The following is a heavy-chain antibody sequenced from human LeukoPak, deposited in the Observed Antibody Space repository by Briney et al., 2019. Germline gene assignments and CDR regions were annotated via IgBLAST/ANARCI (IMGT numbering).Heavy chain of an antibody. CDR1: GGSISSYY. Sequence: SETLSLTCTVSGGSISSYYWSWIRQPPGKGLEWIGYIYYSGSTNYNPSLKSRVTISVDTSKNQFSLKLSSVTAADTAVYYCARVGLYYFDSSGYYYPDAFDIWGQGTMVTVSS. V-gene: IGHV4-59*01. J-gene: IGHJ3*02. D-gene: IGHD3-22*01. CDR3: ARVGLYYFDSSGYYYPDAFDI. CDR2: IYYSGST.